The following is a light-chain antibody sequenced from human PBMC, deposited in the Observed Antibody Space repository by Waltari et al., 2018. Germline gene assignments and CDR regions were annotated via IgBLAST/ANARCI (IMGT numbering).Light chain of an antibody. CDR1: RAISNY. J-gene: IGKJ1*01. CDR2: AAS. Sequence: TQSPSSLSASVGDRVTITCRASRAISNYVNWYQQRPGLAPKLLIYAASTLQGGVPTRFTGSGSGTDFTLTISSLQIEDFATYYCQQSHSAPWTFGQGTKVEIK. CDR3: QQSHSAPWT. V-gene: IGKV1-39*01.